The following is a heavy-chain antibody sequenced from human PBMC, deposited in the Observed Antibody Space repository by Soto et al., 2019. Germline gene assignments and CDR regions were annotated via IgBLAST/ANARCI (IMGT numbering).Heavy chain of an antibody. CDR3: ASSARYSSGWYSVF. D-gene: IGHD6-19*01. J-gene: IGHJ4*02. CDR1: GGTFSSYA. Sequence: SVKVSCKASGGTFSSYAISWVRQAPGQGLEWMGGIIPILGTANYAQKFQGRVTITADESTSTAYMELSSLRSEDTAVYYCASSARYSSGWYSVFWGQGTLVTVSS. CDR2: IIPILGTA. V-gene: IGHV1-69*13.